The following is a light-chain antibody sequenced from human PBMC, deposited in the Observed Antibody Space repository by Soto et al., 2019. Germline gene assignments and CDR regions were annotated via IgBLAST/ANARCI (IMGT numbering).Light chain of an antibody. V-gene: IGLV2-18*01. CDR1: STDFVSYNR. CDR2: EAS. J-gene: IGLJ1*01. CDR3: SLYTSENNYV. Sequence: QSVLTQPPSVSGSPGQSVTIPCTGTSTDFVSYNRVSWYQQPPDTAPKLIIYEASNRPSGVPDRFSGSKSGNTASLTISGLQAADEGDYYSSLYTSENNYVLGNGTKVT.